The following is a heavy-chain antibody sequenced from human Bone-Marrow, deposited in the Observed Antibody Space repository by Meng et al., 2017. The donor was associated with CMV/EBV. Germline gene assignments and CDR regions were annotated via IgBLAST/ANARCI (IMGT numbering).Heavy chain of an antibody. D-gene: IGHD4/OR15-4a*01. Sequence: ASVKVSCKASGYTFTSYDINWVRQATGQGLEWMGWMNPNSGNTGYAQKCQGRVTMTRNTSISTAYMELSSRRSEDTAVYYCARALTIYAYCGMDVWGQGTTVTVSS. CDR1: GYTFTSYD. CDR2: MNPNSGNT. J-gene: IGHJ6*02. V-gene: IGHV1-8*01. CDR3: ARALTIYAYCGMDV.